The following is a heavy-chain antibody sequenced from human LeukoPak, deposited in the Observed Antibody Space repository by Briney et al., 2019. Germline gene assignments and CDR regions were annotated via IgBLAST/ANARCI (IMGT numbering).Heavy chain of an antibody. CDR3: ARLRYYAMDV. Sequence: PGGSLRLSCAASGFTFSTFDMNWVRQAPGKGLEWVSYISSGSSTIYYADSVKGRFTISRGSAKNSLYLQMNSLRAEDTAVYYCARLRYYAMDVWGQGTTVIVSS. J-gene: IGHJ6*02. V-gene: IGHV3-48*01. CDR2: ISSGSSTI. CDR1: GFTFSTFD.